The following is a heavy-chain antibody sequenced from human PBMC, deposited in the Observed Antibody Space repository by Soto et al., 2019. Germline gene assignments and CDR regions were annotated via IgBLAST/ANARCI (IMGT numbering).Heavy chain of an antibody. J-gene: IGHJ5*02. CDR1: GYTFTSYD. D-gene: IGHD3-22*01. V-gene: IGHV1-8*01. Sequence: QVQLVQSGAEVKKPGASVKVSCKASGYTFTSYDINWVRQATGQGLEWMGWMNPNSGNTGYAQKFQGRATMTRNTSISTAYMELSSLRSEDTAVYYCARPLDYYDSSGYPNWFDPWGQGTLVTVSS. CDR2: MNPNSGNT. CDR3: ARPLDYYDSSGYPNWFDP.